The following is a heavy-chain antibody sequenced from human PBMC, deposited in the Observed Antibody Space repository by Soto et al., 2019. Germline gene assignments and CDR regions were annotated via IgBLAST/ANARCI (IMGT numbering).Heavy chain of an antibody. V-gene: IGHV1-69*06. Sequence: GASVKVSCKASGGTFSSYAISWVRQAPGQGLEWMGGIIPIFGTANYAQKFQGRVTITADKSTSTAYMELSSLRSEDTAVYYCARGSYIVAPSDYWGQGTLVTVSS. D-gene: IGHD5-12*01. CDR1: GGTFSSYA. CDR2: IIPIFGTA. J-gene: IGHJ4*02. CDR3: ARGSYIVAPSDY.